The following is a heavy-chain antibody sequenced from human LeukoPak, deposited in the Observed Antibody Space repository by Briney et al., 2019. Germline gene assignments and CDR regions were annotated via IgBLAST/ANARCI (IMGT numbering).Heavy chain of an antibody. D-gene: IGHD3-10*01. CDR2: ISFDGNNK. V-gene: IGHV3-30*18. CDR3: TKDRGVRGGSFDY. J-gene: IGHJ4*02. CDR1: GFTFSDYK. Sequence: GGSLRLSCVGSGFTFSDYKMNWVRQAPGKGLEWVALISFDGNNKNYADSVKGRFTVSRDNSKNTLYLQTNSLRVEDTAMYYCTKDRGVRGGSFDYWGQGTLVTVSS.